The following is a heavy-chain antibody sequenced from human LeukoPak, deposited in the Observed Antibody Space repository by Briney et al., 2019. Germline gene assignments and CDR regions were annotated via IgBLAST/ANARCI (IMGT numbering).Heavy chain of an antibody. J-gene: IGHJ1*01. CDR1: GFTFSSYA. D-gene: IGHD3-3*01. V-gene: IGHV3-23*01. Sequence: PGGSLRLSCAASGFTFSSYAMSWVRQAPGKGLEWVSTISGSGGSTYYADSVKGRLTISRDNAKNTLSLQMNSLRPEDTGVYYCARAPSEIGGYYPEYFRHWGQGTLVTVSS. CDR2: ISGSGGST. CDR3: ARAPSEIGGYYPEYFRH.